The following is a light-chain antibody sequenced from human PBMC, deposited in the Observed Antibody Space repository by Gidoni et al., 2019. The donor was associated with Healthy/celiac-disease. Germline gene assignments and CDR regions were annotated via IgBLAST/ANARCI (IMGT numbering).Light chain of an antibody. Sequence: DIQLPQSPSFLSASVGDRVTITCRASQGISDYLAWYQQKPGKAPKLLIYAASTLQGGVPSRFSGSGSGTEFNLTISSLQPEDFASYSCQQLSSSPLTFGPGTKVDIK. CDR3: QQLSSSPLT. CDR1: QGISDY. V-gene: IGKV1-9*01. J-gene: IGKJ3*01. CDR2: AAS.